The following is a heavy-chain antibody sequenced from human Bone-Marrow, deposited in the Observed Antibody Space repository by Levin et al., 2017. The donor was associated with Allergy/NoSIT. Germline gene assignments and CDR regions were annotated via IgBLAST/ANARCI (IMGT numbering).Heavy chain of an antibody. V-gene: IGHV2-70*11. Sequence: SGPTLVKPTQTLTLTCTFSGFSLNTERMSVSWIRQRPGKALEWLARIDWDDEKQYSGPLRTRLSISKDTSRHPVVLTMTNMAPADTATFYCARASILTSGGYDVYYMDVWGRGTTVTVSS. J-gene: IGHJ6*03. CDR3: ARASILTSGGYDVYYMDV. D-gene: IGHD3-22*01. CDR2: IDWDDEK. CDR1: GFSLNTERMS.